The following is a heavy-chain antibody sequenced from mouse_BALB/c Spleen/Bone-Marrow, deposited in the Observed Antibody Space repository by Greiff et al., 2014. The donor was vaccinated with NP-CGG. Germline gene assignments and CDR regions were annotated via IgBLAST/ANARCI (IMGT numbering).Heavy chain of an antibody. J-gene: IGHJ2*01. V-gene: IGHV14-3*02. CDR1: GFNIKDTY. Sequence: EVKLVESGAELVKPGASVKLSCTASGFNIKDTYMHWVKQRPEQGLEWIGRIDPANGNTKYDPKFQGKATITADTSSNTAYLQLSSLTSEGTAVYYCARYYYGFYFDYWGQGTTLTVSS. D-gene: IGHD1-1*01. CDR2: IDPANGNT. CDR3: ARYYYGFYFDY.